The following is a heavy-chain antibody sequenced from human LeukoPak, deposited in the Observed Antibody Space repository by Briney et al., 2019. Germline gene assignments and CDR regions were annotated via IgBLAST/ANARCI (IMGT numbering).Heavy chain of an antibody. CDR2: IYYSGST. D-gene: IGHD3-10*01. J-gene: IGHJ5*02. V-gene: IGHV4-59*12. CDR1: GGPISSYY. CDR3: AREWSDYYGSGTYHNWFDP. Sequence: SETLSLTCAVSGGPISSYYWSWIRQPPGKGLEWIGYIYYSGSTNYNPSLKSRVTISVDTSKNQFSLKLSSVTAADTAVYYCAREWSDYYGSGTYHNWFDPWGQGTLVTVSS.